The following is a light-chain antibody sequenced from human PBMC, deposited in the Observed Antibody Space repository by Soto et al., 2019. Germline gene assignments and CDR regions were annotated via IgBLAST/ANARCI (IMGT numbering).Light chain of an antibody. J-gene: IGKJ1*01. Sequence: ERVMTQSPAALSVSLGERATLSCRASQSVDNKLAWYQFKPGQAPRLLIYGASTRATGVPTRFSGSGSGTEFTLTIGSLQSEDFAVYYCLQYDGWPKTFGQGTEVEIK. CDR3: LQYDGWPKT. CDR2: GAS. V-gene: IGKV3-15*01. CDR1: QSVDNK.